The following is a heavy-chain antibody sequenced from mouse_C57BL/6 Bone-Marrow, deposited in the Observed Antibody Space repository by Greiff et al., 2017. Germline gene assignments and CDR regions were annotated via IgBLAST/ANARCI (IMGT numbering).Heavy chain of an antibody. V-gene: IGHV5-4*01. CDR2: ISDGGSYT. Sequence: EVKLMESGGGLVKPGGSLKLSCAASGFTFSSYAMSWVRQTPEKRLEWVATISDGGSYTYYPDNVKGRFTISRDNAKNNLYLQMSHLKSEDTAMYYCARDGYYVGWYFDVWGTGTTVTVSS. J-gene: IGHJ1*03. CDR3: ARDGYYVGWYFDV. CDR1: GFTFSSYA. D-gene: IGHD2-3*01.